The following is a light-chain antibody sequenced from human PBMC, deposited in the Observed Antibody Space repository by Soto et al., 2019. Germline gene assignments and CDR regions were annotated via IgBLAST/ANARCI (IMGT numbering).Light chain of an antibody. CDR1: SGIVGSFSL. V-gene: IGLV2-23*01. J-gene: IGLJ1*01. CDR2: EGH. CDR3: RLYIGATTEV. Sequence: QSVLAQPASVSGAPGQSITISCTGTSGIVGSFSLVSWYQQHPGKAPKVMISEGHKRPSGVPDRFSGSTSVNSASLTISGLQADDEADYYCRLYIGATTEVFGTGTKLTVL.